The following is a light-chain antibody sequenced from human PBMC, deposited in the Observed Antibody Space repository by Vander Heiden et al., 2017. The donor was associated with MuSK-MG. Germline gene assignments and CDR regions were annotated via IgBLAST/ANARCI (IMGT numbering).Light chain of an antibody. CDR2: NDS. V-gene: IGLV3-21*02. CDR1: NIGTKS. J-gene: IGLJ2*01. Sequence: SSVVTQPPSVSVAPGQTARNTCGGNNIGTKSVHWHQQRPGQAPVLVVYNDSDRPSGIPERFSGSNSGTTATLTISRVEAGDEADYHCQVWDSSSDHVLFGGGTKLTVL. CDR3: QVWDSSSDHVL.